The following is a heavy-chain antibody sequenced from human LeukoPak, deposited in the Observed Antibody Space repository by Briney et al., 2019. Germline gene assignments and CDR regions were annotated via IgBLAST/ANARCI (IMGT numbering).Heavy chain of an antibody. CDR1: GFIFSSYG. Sequence: GGSLRLSCAASGFIFSSYGMHWVRQAPGKGLEWVAYISYDGNMKDYADSVKGRFTISRDNAKNSLYLQMNSLRAEDTAVYYCARAGDYGDYGGSLDAFDIWGQGTMVTVSS. V-gene: IGHV3-30*02. J-gene: IGHJ3*02. CDR3: ARAGDYGDYGGSLDAFDI. CDR2: ISYDGNMK. D-gene: IGHD4-17*01.